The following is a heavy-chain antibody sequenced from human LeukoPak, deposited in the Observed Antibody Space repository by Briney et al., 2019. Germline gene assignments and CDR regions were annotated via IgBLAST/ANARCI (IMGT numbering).Heavy chain of an antibody. CDR1: GYTFTSYG. CDR2: ISAYNGNT. D-gene: IGHD3-22*01. J-gene: IGHJ4*02. Sequence: GASVTVSCTASGYTFTSYGISWVRQAPGQGLEWMGWISAYNGNTNYAQKLQGRVTMTTDTSTSTAYMELRSLRSDDTAVYYCARVIEYYYDSSGFQYYFDYWGQGTLVTVSS. V-gene: IGHV1-18*01. CDR3: ARVIEYYYDSSGFQYYFDY.